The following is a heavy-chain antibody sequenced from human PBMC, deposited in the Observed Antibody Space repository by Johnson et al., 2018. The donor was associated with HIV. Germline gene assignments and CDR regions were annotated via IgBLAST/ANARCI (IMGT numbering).Heavy chain of an antibody. V-gene: IGHV3-11*04. CDR2: ISSYGAGI. Sequence: QVHLVESGGGLVKPGGSLRLSCAVSEFKFSDFYMTWIRQVPGKGLECVAYISSYGAGIYYADSVRGRFTISRDNAKNSLFLQMNSLSAEDTAIYYCARDPPGRAFDVWGLGTTVTVSS. J-gene: IGHJ3*01. CDR1: EFKFSDFY. CDR3: ARDPPGRAFDV.